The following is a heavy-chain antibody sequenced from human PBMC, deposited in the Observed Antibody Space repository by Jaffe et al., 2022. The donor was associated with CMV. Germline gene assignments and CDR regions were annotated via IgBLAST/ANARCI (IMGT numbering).Heavy chain of an antibody. CDR1: GGSFSGYY. Sequence: QVQLQQWGAGLLKPSETLSLTCAVYGGSFSGYYWSWIRQPPGKGLEWIGEINHSGSTNYNPSLKSRVTISVDTSKNQFSLKLSSVTAADTAVYYCARGTNYDILTGHSWRNKAFDYWGQGTLVTVSS. CDR3: ARGTNYDILTGHSWRNKAFDY. J-gene: IGHJ4*02. D-gene: IGHD3-9*01. CDR2: INHSGST. V-gene: IGHV4-34*01.